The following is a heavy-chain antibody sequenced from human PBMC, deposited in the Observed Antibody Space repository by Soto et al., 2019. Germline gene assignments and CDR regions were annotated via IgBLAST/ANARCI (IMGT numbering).Heavy chain of an antibody. CDR1: GGSISSYY. CDR2: IYTSGST. CDR3: AREGNSYCSGGSCYSGWFDP. J-gene: IGHJ5*02. V-gene: IGHV4-4*08. D-gene: IGHD2-15*01. Sequence: SETLSLTCTVSGGSISSYYWSWIRQPPGKGLEWIGYIYTSGSTNYNPSLKSRVTMSVDTSKNQFSLKLSSVTAADTAVYYCAREGNSYCSGGSCYSGWFDPWGQGTLVTVSS.